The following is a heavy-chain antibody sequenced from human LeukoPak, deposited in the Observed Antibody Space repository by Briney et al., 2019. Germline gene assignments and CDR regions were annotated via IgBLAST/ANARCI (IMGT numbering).Heavy chain of an antibody. J-gene: IGHJ4*02. Sequence: SETLSLTCTVDGYSISNGYYWGWIRQPPGKGLEWIGHMYHSGISFYNPSLKSRGTISLDTAKNQLSLRLTSVTAADTAVYYCARVRYFDSSGHYYDFDFWGQGALVTVSS. V-gene: IGHV4-38-2*02. CDR3: ARVRYFDSSGHYYDFDF. D-gene: IGHD3-22*01. CDR2: MYHSGIS. CDR1: GYSISNGYY.